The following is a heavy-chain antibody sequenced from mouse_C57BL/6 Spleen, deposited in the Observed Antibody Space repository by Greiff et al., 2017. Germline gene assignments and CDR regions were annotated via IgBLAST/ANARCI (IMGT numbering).Heavy chain of an antibody. V-gene: IGHV1-26*01. Sequence: VQLQQSGPELVKPGASVKISCKASGYTFTDYYMNWVKQSHGKSLEWIGDINPNNGGTSYNQKFKGKATLTVDKSSSTAYMELRSLTSENSAVYYCARYYSYYYARDYWGQGTSVTVSS. CDR2: INPNNGGT. D-gene: IGHD2-12*01. CDR3: ARYYSYYYARDY. CDR1: GYTFTDYY. J-gene: IGHJ4*01.